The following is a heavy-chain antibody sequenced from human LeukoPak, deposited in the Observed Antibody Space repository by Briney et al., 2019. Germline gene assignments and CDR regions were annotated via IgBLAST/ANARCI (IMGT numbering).Heavy chain of an antibody. V-gene: IGHV1-2*02. CDR2: INPNSGGT. D-gene: IGHD3-22*01. CDR3: ARDRDGDDSSGYYYDY. J-gene: IGHJ4*02. CDR1: GYTFTGHY. Sequence: WASVKVSCKASGYTFTGHYIHWVRQAPGQGLEWMGWINPNSGGTNYAPKFQGRVTMTRDTSISTAYMELSRLRSEDTAVYYCARDRDGDDSSGYYYDYWGQGTLVTVSS.